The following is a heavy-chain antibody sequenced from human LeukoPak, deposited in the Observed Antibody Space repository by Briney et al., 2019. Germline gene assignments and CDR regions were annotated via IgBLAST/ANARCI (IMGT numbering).Heavy chain of an antibody. V-gene: IGHV3-7*01. Sequence: GGSLRLSCAASGFTHSNYWMTWVRQAPGKGLEWVANIKPDGSEKYYVDSVKGRFTISRDNAKNSLYLQMNSLRAEDTAVYYCARGPGYSYGYDYFDYWGQGTLVTVSS. CDR3: ARGPGYSYGYDYFDY. CDR1: GFTHSNYW. D-gene: IGHD5-18*01. CDR2: IKPDGSEK. J-gene: IGHJ4*02.